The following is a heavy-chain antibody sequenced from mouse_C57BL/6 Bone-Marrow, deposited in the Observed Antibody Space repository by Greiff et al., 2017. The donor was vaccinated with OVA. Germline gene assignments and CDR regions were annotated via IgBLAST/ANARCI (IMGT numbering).Heavy chain of an antibody. CDR3: ANLLITTVEAASGYFDV. V-gene: IGHV1-69*01. Sequence: VQLQQPGAELVMPGASVKLSCKASGYTFTSYWMHWVKQRPGQGLEWIGEIDPSDSYTNYNQKFQGKSTLTVDKSSSTAYMQLSSLTSEDSAVYYAANLLITTVEAASGYFDVWGTGTTVTVSS. CDR1: GYTFTSYW. J-gene: IGHJ1*03. CDR2: IDPSDSYT. D-gene: IGHD1-1*01.